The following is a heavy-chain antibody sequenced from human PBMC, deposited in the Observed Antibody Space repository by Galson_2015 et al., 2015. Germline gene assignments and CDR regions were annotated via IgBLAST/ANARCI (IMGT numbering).Heavy chain of an antibody. V-gene: IGHV3-53*01. J-gene: IGHJ4*02. CDR1: GFTVSSNY. CDR3: AREGYSGSYYVDY. CDR2: IYSGGST. D-gene: IGHD1-26*01. Sequence: SLRLSCAASGFTVSSNYMSWVRQAPGKGLEWVSVIYSGGSTYYADSVKGRFTISRDNSKNTLYLQMNSLRAEDTAVYYCAREGYSGSYYVDYWGQGTLVTVSS.